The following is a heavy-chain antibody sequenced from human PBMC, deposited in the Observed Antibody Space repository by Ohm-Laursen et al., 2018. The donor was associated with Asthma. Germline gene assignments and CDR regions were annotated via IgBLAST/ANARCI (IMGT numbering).Heavy chain of an antibody. CDR2: ISTASSFI. D-gene: IGHD1-26*01. Sequence: SLTLSRAASGYTFSRYSIHWVRQIPGKGLEWVASISTASSFIYYTDSVRGRFTTSRDNAKNSVNLQMNSLTAEDTALYYCARIGPEWELPGREYSLHHWGQGTLVTVSS. V-gene: IGHV3-21*01. J-gene: IGHJ1*01. CDR3: ARIGPEWELPGREYSLHH. CDR1: GYTFSRYS.